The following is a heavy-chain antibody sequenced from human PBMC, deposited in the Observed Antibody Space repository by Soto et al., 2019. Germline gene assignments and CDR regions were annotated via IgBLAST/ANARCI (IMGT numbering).Heavy chain of an antibody. CDR2: IYSGGST. J-gene: IGHJ6*03. Sequence: EVQLVESGGGLVQPGGSLRLSCAASGFTVSSNYMSWVRQAPGKGLEWVSVIYSGGSTYYADSVKGRFTISRDNSKNTLYLQMNSLRAEDTAVYYCARGKVARATYYYYYYMDVWGKGTTVTVSS. CDR3: ARGKVARATYYYYYYMDV. D-gene: IGHD2-15*01. CDR1: GFTVSSNY. V-gene: IGHV3-66*01.